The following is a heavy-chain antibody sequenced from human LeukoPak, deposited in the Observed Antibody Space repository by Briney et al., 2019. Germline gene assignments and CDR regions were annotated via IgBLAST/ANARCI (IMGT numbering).Heavy chain of an antibody. CDR2: ISIVDDTA. J-gene: IGHJ6*03. Sequence: GGSLRLSCAASGFTFSSHAMNWVRHAPGKGLEWVSTISIVDDTAYYADSVKGRFTISRDNSKNTLYLQMNSLRAEDTAVYYCARRLGVNYANFYYYYMDIWGKGTTVTVSS. D-gene: IGHD3-16*01. CDR3: ARRLGVNYANFYYYYMDI. V-gene: IGHV3-23*01. CDR1: GFTFSSHA.